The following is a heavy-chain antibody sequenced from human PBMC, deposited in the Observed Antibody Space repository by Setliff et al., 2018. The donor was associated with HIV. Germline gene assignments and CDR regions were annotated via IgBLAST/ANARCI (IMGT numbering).Heavy chain of an antibody. J-gene: IGHJ4*02. Sequence: GASEKVSCKASGYTFTSYGISWVRQAPGQGLEWMGWISAYNGNTNYAQKLQGRVTMTTDTSTSTAYMELRSLRSDDTAVYYCARDVLQYYYANNHKILDYWGQGTLVTVSS. V-gene: IGHV1-18*01. CDR2: ISAYNGNT. CDR3: ARDVLQYYYANNHKILDY. CDR1: GYTFTSYG. D-gene: IGHD3-10*01.